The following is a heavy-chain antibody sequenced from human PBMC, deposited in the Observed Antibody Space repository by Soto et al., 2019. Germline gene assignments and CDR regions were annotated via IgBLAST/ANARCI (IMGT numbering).Heavy chain of an antibody. D-gene: IGHD6-13*01. Sequence: SETLSLTCSVSGGSISSYYWSWIRQSAGKGLEWIGRNYPSGSTSYNPSLKGRVTMSVDTSKNQFSLKLTSVTAADTAVYYCARDRTAAGPSNWFDPWGQGTLVTVSS. V-gene: IGHV4-4*07. CDR3: ARDRTAAGPSNWFDP. J-gene: IGHJ5*02. CDR2: NYPSGST. CDR1: GGSISSYY.